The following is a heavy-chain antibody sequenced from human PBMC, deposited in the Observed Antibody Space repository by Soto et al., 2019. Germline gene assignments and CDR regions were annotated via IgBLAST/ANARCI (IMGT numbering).Heavy chain of an antibody. J-gene: IGHJ6*02. CDR1: GYTFTSYY. CDR3: GVGDWSGMDV. D-gene: IGHD3-3*01. V-gene: IGHV1-46*01. CDR2: INPSGGST. Sequence: QVQLVQSGAEVKKPGASVKVSCKASGYTFTSYYMHWVRQAPGQGLEWMGIINPSGGSTSYAQKFQXXVXMXXDTSTSTVYMELSSLRSEDTAVYYCGVGDWSGMDVWGQGTTVTVSS.